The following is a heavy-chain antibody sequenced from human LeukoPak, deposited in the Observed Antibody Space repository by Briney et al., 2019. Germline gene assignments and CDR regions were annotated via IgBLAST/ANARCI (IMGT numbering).Heavy chain of an antibody. Sequence: PGGSLRLSCAAPGFTFSSYSMNWVRQAPGKGLEGVSYISSSSSTIYYADSVKGRFTISRDNAKNSLYLQMNSLRAEDTAVYYCARDLSTSRYYYYGMDVWGQGTTVTVSS. CDR3: ARDLSTSRYYYYGMDV. V-gene: IGHV3-48*01. CDR1: GFTFSSYS. J-gene: IGHJ6*02. D-gene: IGHD2-2*01. CDR2: ISSSSSTI.